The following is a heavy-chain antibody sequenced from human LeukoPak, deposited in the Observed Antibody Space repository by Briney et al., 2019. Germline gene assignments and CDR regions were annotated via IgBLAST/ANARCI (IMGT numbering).Heavy chain of an antibody. CDR3: ANSRTRPPKYYFDY. J-gene: IGHJ4*02. CDR2: ISGSGGST. V-gene: IGHV3-23*01. CDR1: GFTFSSYA. D-gene: IGHD1-1*01. Sequence: GGSLRLSCAASGFTFSSYAMSWVRQAPGKGLEWVSAISGSGGSTYYADSVKGRFTIFRDNSKNTLYLQMNSLRAEDTAVYYCANSRTRPPKYYFDYWGQGTLVTVSS.